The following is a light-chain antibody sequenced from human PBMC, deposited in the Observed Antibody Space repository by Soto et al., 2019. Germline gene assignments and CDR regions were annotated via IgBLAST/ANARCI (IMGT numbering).Light chain of an antibody. CDR1: NPKIGSTYD. V-gene: IGLV1-40*01. CDR3: QSYDDSLSVHYV. CDR2: GNT. Sequence: VLTQPPSVSGAPGQRVTISFTGSNPKIGSTYDVQWYQQLPGTAPKLLIHGNTDRPSGVPDRFSGSKSGTSASLAITGLQADDEADYYCQSYDDSLSVHYVFGTGTKVTVL. J-gene: IGLJ1*01.